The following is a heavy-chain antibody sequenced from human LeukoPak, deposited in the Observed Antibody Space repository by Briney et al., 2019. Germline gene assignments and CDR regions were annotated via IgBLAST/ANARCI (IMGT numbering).Heavy chain of an antibody. CDR3: ARVDYDSSGADFDY. V-gene: IGHV3-20*04. Sequence: GGSLRLSCAASGFTFGEYGLSWVRQAPGKGLKWVSGISWNGGITGYADSVKGRFIISRDNAQSSLYLQMKSLRVEDTALYYCARVDYDSSGADFDYWGQGTLVTVSS. J-gene: IGHJ4*02. D-gene: IGHD3-22*01. CDR1: GFTFGEYG. CDR2: ISWNGGIT.